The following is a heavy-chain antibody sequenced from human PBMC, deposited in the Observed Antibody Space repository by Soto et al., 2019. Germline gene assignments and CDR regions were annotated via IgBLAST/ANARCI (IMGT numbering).Heavy chain of an antibody. Sequence: QVQLVESGGGVVQPGRSLRLSCAASGFTFSSYAMQWVRQAPGKGLEWVAVISYDGSNKYYADSEKGRFTISRDNSKNTLYLQMNSLRAEDTAVYYCARPDYGSGSYPDYWGQGTLVTVSS. CDR1: GFTFSSYA. CDR2: ISYDGSNK. V-gene: IGHV3-30-3*01. CDR3: ARPDYGSGSYPDY. D-gene: IGHD3-10*01. J-gene: IGHJ4*02.